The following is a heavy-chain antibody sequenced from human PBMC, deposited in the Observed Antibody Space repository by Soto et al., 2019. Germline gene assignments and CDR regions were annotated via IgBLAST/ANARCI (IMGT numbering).Heavy chain of an antibody. Sequence: SETLSLTCTVSGDSVTSVSDYWSWIRQPPGKGLEWIGYIYYSGSADYNPTLGSRVTISIDTSKNQFSLKLTSVTAADTAVYYCARGVGFGYYYYHMDLWGQGTTVTVSS. CDR3: ARGVGFGYYYYHMDL. CDR1: GDSVTSVSDY. J-gene: IGHJ6*02. V-gene: IGHV4-61*01. D-gene: IGHD3-10*01. CDR2: IYYSGSA.